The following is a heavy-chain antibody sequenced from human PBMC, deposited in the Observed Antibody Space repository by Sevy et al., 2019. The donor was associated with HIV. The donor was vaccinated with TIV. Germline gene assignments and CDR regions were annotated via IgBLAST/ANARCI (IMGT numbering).Heavy chain of an antibody. CDR3: ARAPPVVVVPGAPSWFDP. V-gene: IGHV4-34*01. CDR2: INHSGST. D-gene: IGHD2-2*01. CDR1: GGSFSGYY. Sequence: SETLSLTCAVYGGSFSGYYWNWIRQTPGKGLEWIGEINHSGSTNYNPSLKTRVTISVDTSKNQSSLRPNSVTAADTAVYYCARAPPVVVVPGAPSWFDPWGQGTLVTVSS. J-gene: IGHJ5*02.